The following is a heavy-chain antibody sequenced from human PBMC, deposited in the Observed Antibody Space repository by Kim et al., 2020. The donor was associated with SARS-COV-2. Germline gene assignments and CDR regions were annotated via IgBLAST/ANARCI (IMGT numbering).Heavy chain of an antibody. CDR1: GFTFSSYS. J-gene: IGHJ6*02. CDR2: ISSSSSTI. Sequence: GGSLRLSCAASGFTFSSYSMNWVRQAPGKGLEWVSYISSSSSTIYYADSVKGRFTISRDNANNSLYLQMNSLRDEDTAVYYCARDLGGGDGVLLWFGELNYYYYYGMDVWGQGTTVTVSS. CDR3: ARDLGGGDGVLLWFGELNYYYYYGMDV. V-gene: IGHV3-48*02. D-gene: IGHD3-10*01.